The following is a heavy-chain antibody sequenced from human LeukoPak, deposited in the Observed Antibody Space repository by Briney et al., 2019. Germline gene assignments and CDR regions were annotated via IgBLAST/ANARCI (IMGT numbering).Heavy chain of an antibody. CDR2: IYSDGNT. V-gene: IGHV3-53*01. Sequence: GGSLRLSCAASGFTVSSNYMSWVRQAPGMGLEWVSTIYSDGNTYYPDSVKGRFTISRDGSKNTLYLQLNSLRTEDTAIYYCVREREGSNSEHWGQGTLVTVSS. D-gene: IGHD1-26*01. CDR1: GFTVSSNY. J-gene: IGHJ1*01. CDR3: VREREGSNSEH.